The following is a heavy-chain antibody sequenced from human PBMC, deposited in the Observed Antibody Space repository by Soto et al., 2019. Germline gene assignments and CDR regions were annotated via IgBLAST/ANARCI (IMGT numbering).Heavy chain of an antibody. CDR1: GGSISSGDYY. Sequence: PSETLSLTCTVSGGSISSGDYYWSWIRQPPGKGLEWIGYIYYSGSTYYNPSLKSRVTISVDTSKNQFSLKLSSVTAADTAVYYCARDPMADAFDIWGQGTMVTVSS. CDR3: ARDPMADAFDI. CDR2: IYYSGST. J-gene: IGHJ3*02. V-gene: IGHV4-30-4*01. D-gene: IGHD2-8*01.